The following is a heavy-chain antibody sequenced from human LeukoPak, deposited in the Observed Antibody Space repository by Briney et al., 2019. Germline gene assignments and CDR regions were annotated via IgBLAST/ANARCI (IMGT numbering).Heavy chain of an antibody. V-gene: IGHV3-72*01. Sequence: PGGSLRLSCAASGFTFSDHYMDWVRQAPGKGLEWVGRTRNKAKSYTTEYAASVKGRFTISRDDSKNSLYLQMNSLKTEDTAEYYCARGTIATGTTTISDWGQGTLVTVSS. CDR3: ARGTIATGTTTISD. CDR1: GFTFSDHY. D-gene: IGHD1-7*01. CDR2: TRNKAKSYTT. J-gene: IGHJ4*02.